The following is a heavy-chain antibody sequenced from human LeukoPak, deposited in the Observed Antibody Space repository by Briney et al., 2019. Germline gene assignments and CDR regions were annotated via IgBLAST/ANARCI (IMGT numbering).Heavy chain of an antibody. CDR2: INHSGST. CDR3: ARMRGYCDWFPKAPFDY. D-gene: IGHD3-9*01. CDR1: GGSFSGYY. J-gene: IGHJ4*02. Sequence: PSETLSLTCAVYGGSFSGYYWSWIRQPPGKGLEWNGEINHSGSTNYNPSLKSRVTVSVDTSKNQFSLKLSSVTAADTAVYYCARMRGYCDWFPKAPFDYWGQGTLVTVSS. V-gene: IGHV4-34*01.